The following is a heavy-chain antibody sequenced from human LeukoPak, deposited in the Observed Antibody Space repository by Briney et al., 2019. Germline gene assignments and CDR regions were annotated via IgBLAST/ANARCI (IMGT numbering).Heavy chain of an antibody. V-gene: IGHV3-21*04. CDR3: AKAPSASSSWRRYFDY. J-gene: IGHJ4*02. Sequence: GGSLRLSCAASGFTFSIYTMNWVRQAPGKGLEWVSSISSSNNYIYYADSVKGRFTISRDNSKNTLYLQMNSLRAEDTAVYYCAKAPSASSSWRRYFDYWGQGTLVTVSS. CDR1: GFTFSIYT. CDR2: ISSSNNYI. D-gene: IGHD6-13*01.